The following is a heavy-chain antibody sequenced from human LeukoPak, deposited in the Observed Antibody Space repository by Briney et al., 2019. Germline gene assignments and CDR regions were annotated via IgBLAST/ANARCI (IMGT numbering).Heavy chain of an antibody. V-gene: IGHV3-21*01. CDR1: GFTFSSYS. CDR3: ARDAYSSSWYPMDV. J-gene: IGHJ6*04. CDR2: ISSSRYI. D-gene: IGHD6-13*01. Sequence: GGSLRLTCAASGFTFSSYSMNWVRQAPGKGLERVSSISSSRYIYYADSLKGPFTISRPNAKNSLYLQMNSLRAEDTAVYYSARDAYSSSWYPMDVWGKGTTVTVS.